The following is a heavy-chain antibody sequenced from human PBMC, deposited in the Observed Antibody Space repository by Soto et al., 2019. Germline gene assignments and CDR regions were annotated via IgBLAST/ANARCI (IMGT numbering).Heavy chain of an antibody. CDR3: ARNYGDYEGHFDY. D-gene: IGHD4-17*01. CDR2: IYHSGST. J-gene: IGHJ4*02. CDR1: SGSISSSNW. V-gene: IGHV4-4*02. Sequence: SETLSLTCAVSSGSISSSNWWSWVRQPPGKGLEWIGEIYHSGSTNYNPSLKSRVTISVDKSKNQFSLKLSSVTAADTAVYYCARNYGDYEGHFDYWGQGTLVTVSS.